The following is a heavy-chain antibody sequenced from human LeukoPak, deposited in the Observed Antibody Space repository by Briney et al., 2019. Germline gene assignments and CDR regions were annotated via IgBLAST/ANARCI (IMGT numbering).Heavy chain of an antibody. D-gene: IGHD1-14*01. CDR3: ARVGVVHSSPRTIDY. CDR2: INHSGST. J-gene: IGHJ4*02. CDR1: GGSFSGYY. V-gene: IGHV4-34*01. Sequence: SETLSLTCAVYGGSFSGYYWSWIRQPPGKGLEWIGEINHSGSTNYNPSLKSRVTISVDTSKNQFSLKLSSGTAADTAVYYCARVGVVHSSPRTIDYWGQGTLVTVSS.